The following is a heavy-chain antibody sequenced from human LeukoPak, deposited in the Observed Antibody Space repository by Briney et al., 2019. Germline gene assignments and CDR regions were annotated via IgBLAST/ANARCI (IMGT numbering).Heavy chain of an antibody. CDR3: TTGFEDY. CDR2: IKSKTDGGTT. Sequence: GSLRLSCAASGFTFSNAWMSWVRQAPGKGLEWAGLIKSKTDGGTTDYAAPVKGRFTISRDDSKNTLYLQMNSLKTEDTAMYYCTTGFEDYWGQGTLVTVSS. J-gene: IGHJ4*02. CDR1: GFTFSNAW. V-gene: IGHV3-15*01. D-gene: IGHD3-3*01.